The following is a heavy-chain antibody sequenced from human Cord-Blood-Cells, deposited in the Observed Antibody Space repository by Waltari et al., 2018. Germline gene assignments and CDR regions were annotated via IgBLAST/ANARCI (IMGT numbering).Heavy chain of an antibody. Sequence: EVQLVESGGGLVQPGGSLRLSCAASGCTFSSYWMSWVRQAPGKGLEWVANIKQDGSEKYYVDSVKGRFTISRDNAKNSLYLQMNSLRAEDTAVYYCARGAGDFPYYFDYWGQGTLVTVSS. CDR2: IKQDGSEK. CDR3: ARGAGDFPYYFDY. V-gene: IGHV3-7*05. CDR1: GCTFSSYW. J-gene: IGHJ4*02. D-gene: IGHD7-27*01.